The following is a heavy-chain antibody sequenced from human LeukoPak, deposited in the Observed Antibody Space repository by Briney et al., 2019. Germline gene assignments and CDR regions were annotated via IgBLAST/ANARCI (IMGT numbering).Heavy chain of an antibody. V-gene: IGHV3-21*01. D-gene: IGHD3-10*01. CDR2: ISSSSSYI. CDR3: ARVRPRVGYYYYGMDV. Sequence: GGSLRLSCAASGFTFSSYSMNWVRQAPGKGLEWVSSISSSSSYIYYADSVKGRFTISRGNAKNSLYLQMNSLRAEDTAVYYCARVRPRVGYYYYGMDVWGQGTTVTVSS. J-gene: IGHJ6*02. CDR1: GFTFSSYS.